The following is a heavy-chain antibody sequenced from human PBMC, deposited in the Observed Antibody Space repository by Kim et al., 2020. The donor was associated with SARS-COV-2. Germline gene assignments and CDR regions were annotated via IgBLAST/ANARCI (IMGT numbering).Heavy chain of an antibody. J-gene: IGHJ4*02. CDR2: ISGSGSST. CDR3: TTSMSMLIEVPSS. CDR1: RSSLTAYA. Sequence: GGSLRLSCPASRSSLTAYAMSWVRQAPGKGLEWVSGISGSGSSTYYAESVKGRFTISRDNSKNILYLQMNSLRAEDTAVYYCTTSMSMLIEVPSSWGQGTLVTVSS. D-gene: IGHD3-10*02. V-gene: IGHV3-23*01.